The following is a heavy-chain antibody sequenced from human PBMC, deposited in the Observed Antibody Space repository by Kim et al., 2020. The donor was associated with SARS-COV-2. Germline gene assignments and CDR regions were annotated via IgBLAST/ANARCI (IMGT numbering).Heavy chain of an antibody. V-gene: IGHV3-30*18. Sequence: GGSLRLSCAASGFTFRSYGMNWVRQPPGKGLEWVAVISYDGSNKYYADSVKGRFTISRDNSKNTLYLQMNSLRPEDTAVYYCAKDSRIAVTGNFDYWGQGTLVTVSS. CDR2: ISYDGSNK. J-gene: IGHJ4*02. CDR1: GFTFRSYG. D-gene: IGHD6-19*01. CDR3: AKDSRIAVTGNFDY.